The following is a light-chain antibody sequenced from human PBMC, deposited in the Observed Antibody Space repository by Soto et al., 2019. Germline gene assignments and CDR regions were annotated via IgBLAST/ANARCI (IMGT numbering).Light chain of an antibody. Sequence: DIQMTQSPSYLSASVGDRVTIACRASQTVSKFVNWYQQKPGKVPTLLIFTTSTLHSGVPSRFSGSGSGTEFTLTINGLQPEDFATYYCQQTYTLPRTFAQGTKVDIK. CDR2: TTS. J-gene: IGKJ1*01. CDR1: QTVSKF. CDR3: QQTYTLPRT. V-gene: IGKV1-39*01.